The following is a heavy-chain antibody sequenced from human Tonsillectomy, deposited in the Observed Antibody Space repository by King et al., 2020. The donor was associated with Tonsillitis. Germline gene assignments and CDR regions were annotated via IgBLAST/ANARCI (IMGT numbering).Heavy chain of an antibody. J-gene: IGHJ3*02. CDR2: IKSDGSST. CDR1: GFTFSSYW. D-gene: IGHD1/OR15-1a*01. CDR3: TRVRTVGFDAFDI. V-gene: IGHV3-74*01. Sequence: VQLVESGGGLVQPGGSLRLSCAASGFTFSSYWMHWVRQAPVKGLVWVSRIKSDGSSTSYADSVKGRFTISRDNAKNTLYLQMNSLRAEDTAVYFCTRVRTVGFDAFDIWGQGTMVTVSS.